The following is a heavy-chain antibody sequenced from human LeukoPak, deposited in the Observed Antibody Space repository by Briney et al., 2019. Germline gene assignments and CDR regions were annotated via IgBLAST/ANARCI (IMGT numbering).Heavy chain of an antibody. J-gene: IGHJ4*01. CDR1: GYSISSGYY. Sequence: SETLSLTCTVSGYSISSGYYWGWIRQPPGKGLEWIGSIYHSGSTYYNPSLKSRVTMSVDASKRQFSLKLSSVTAADAAVYYCARVKYSSGSIDYWGHGTLVTVSS. V-gene: IGHV4-38-2*02. CDR3: ARVKYSSGSIDY. CDR2: IYHSGST. D-gene: IGHD6-19*01.